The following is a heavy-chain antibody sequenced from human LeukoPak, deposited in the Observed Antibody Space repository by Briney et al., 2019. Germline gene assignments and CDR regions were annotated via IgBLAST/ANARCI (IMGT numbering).Heavy chain of an antibody. CDR3: ARANFDFWSGYYNYYYYYMDV. CDR1: GFTFSSYS. J-gene: IGHJ6*03. D-gene: IGHD3-3*01. V-gene: IGHV3-21*01. Sequence: GGSLRLSCAASGFTFSSYSMNWVRQAPGKGLEWVSSISSSSSYIYYADSVKGRFTISRDNAKNSLYLQMNSLRAEDTAVYYCARANFDFWSGYYNYYYYYMDVWGKGTTVTVSS. CDR2: ISSSSSYI.